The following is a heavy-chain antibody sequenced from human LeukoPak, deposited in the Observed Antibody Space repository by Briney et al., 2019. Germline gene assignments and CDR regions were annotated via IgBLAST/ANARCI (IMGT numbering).Heavy chain of an antibody. J-gene: IGHJ4*02. CDR3: AKDSSRLQFRRLVDY. CDR1: GFTFSSYA. V-gene: IGHV3-23*01. Sequence: GGSLRLSCAASGFTFSSYAMSWVRQAPGKGLEWVSAISGSGGSTYYADSVKGRFTIPRDNSKNTLYLQMNSLRAEDTAVYYCAKDSSRLQFRRLVDYWGQGTLVTVSS. D-gene: IGHD5-24*01. CDR2: ISGSGGST.